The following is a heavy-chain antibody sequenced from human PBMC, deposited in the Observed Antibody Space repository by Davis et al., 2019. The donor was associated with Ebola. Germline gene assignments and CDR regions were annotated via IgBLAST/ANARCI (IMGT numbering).Heavy chain of an antibody. J-gene: IGHJ6*04. CDR2: ISSSGSTI. V-gene: IGHV3-11*01. Sequence: PGGSLRLSCAASGFTFSDYYMSWIRQAPGKGLEWVSYISSSGSTIYYVDSVKGRFTISRDNAKNSLYLQMNSLRAEDTAVYYCARSGLSFGVVKYHYGMDVWGKGTTVTVSS. D-gene: IGHD3-3*01. CDR1: GFTFSDYY. CDR3: ARSGLSFGVVKYHYGMDV.